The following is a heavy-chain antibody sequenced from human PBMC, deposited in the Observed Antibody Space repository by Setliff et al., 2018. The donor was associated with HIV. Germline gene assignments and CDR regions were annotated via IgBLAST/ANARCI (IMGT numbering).Heavy chain of an antibody. D-gene: IGHD3-10*01. J-gene: IGHJ3*02. V-gene: IGHV3-30*02. CDR2: THYDGSNE. Sequence: PGESLKISCAASGFTFSSYGMHWVRQAPGKRLEWVAFTHYDGSNEYYADSVKGRFTISRDNSKNTLYLQMNSLRGDDTATYYCARGPAFGAFDIWGQGTMVTV. CDR1: GFTFSSYG. CDR3: ARGPAFGAFDI.